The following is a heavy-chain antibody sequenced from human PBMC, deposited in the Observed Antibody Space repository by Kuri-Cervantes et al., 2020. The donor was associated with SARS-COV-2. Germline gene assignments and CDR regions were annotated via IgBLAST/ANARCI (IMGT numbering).Heavy chain of an antibody. D-gene: IGHD3-3*01. CDR3: ARGSGEVGVFDY. Sequence: GSLRLSCTVSGGSISSSSYYWGWIRQPPGKGLEWIGSIYYSGSTYYNPSLKSRVTISVDTSKNQFSLKLSSVTAADTAVYYCARGSGEVGVFDYWGQGALVTVSS. CDR2: IYYSGST. V-gene: IGHV4-39*01. J-gene: IGHJ4*02. CDR1: GGSISSSSYY.